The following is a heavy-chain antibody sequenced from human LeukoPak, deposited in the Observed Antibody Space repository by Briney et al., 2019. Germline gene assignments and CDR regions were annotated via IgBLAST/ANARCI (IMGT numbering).Heavy chain of an antibody. CDR3: ARVSIGAWYFDL. V-gene: IGHV3-30-3*01. Sequence: GRSLRLSCAASGFTFSSYALHWVRQAPGKGLEWVAVISYDGTSKYYADSVKGRFTISRDNSKNTLYLQMNRLGAEDTAVYYCARVSIGAWYFDLWGRGTLVTVSS. J-gene: IGHJ2*01. CDR2: ISYDGTSK. CDR1: GFTFSSYA. D-gene: IGHD3-16*01.